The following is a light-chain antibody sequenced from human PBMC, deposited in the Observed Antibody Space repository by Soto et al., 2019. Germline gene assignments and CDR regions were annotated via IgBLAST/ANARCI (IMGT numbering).Light chain of an antibody. CDR3: QSYDSSLSGEEV. V-gene: IGLV1-40*01. CDR1: SSNIGAGYD. Sequence: QSVLTQPPSVSGAPGQRVTISCTGSSSNIGAGYDVHWYQQLPGTAPKLLIYGNSNRPSGVTDRFSGSKSGTSACLAITGLQAEDEADYYCQSYDSSLSGEEVFGGGTKLTVL. CDR2: GNS. J-gene: IGLJ2*01.